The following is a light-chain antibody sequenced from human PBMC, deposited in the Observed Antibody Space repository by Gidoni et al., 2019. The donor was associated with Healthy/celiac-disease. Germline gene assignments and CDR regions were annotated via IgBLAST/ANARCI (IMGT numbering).Light chain of an antibody. J-gene: IGKJ1*01. Sequence: ELVMTQSPATLSVSPGERATPSCSASQSVSSNLAWYQQKPGQAPRLLIHCASTRAAGIPARFSGSGSGTEFTLTISSLQSEDFAVYYCQQYNNWPPWTFGQGTKVEIK. CDR3: QQYNNWPPWT. V-gene: IGKV3-15*01. CDR2: CAS. CDR1: QSVSSN.